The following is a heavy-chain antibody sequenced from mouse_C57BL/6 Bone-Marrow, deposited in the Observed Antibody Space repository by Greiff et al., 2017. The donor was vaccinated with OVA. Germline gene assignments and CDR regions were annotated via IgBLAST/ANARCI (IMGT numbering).Heavy chain of an antibody. D-gene: IGHD1-1*01. J-gene: IGHJ1*03. CDR1: GYTFTDYY. CDR3: ARRDYGSSPYWYFDV. CDR2: IYPGSGNT. Sequence: LQESGAELVRPGASVKLSCKASGYTFTDYYINWVKQRPGQGLEWIARIYPGSGNTYYNEKFKGKATLTAEKSSSTAYMQLSSLTSEDSAVYFCARRDYGSSPYWYFDVWGTGTTVTVSS. V-gene: IGHV1-76*01.